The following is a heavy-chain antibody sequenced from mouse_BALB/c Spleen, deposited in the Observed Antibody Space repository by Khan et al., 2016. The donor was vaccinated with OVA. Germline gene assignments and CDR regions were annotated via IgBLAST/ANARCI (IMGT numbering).Heavy chain of an antibody. D-gene: IGHD3-3*01. CDR3: ARSPPVGDLWFAY. CDR2: ISYSGST. V-gene: IGHV3-2*02. CDR1: GYSITSDYA. Sequence: EVQLQESGPGLVKPSQSLSLTCTVTGYSITSDYAWNWIRQFPGNKLEWMGHISYSGSTSYNPSLKSRISITRDTSKNQFFLQLNSVTTEDTATYYCARSPPVGDLWFAYWGQGTLVTVSA. J-gene: IGHJ3*01.